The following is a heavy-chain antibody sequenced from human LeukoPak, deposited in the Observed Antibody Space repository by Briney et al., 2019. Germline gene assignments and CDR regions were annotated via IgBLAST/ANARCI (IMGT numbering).Heavy chain of an antibody. J-gene: IGHJ4*02. CDR1: GGSFSGYY. CDR2: INHSGST. D-gene: IGHD6-13*01. CDR3: ARGSSSSWGDFDY. V-gene: IGHV4-34*01. Sequence: SETLSLTCAVYGGSFSGYYWSWIRQPPGKGLEWIGEINHSGSTNYNPSFKSRVTISVDTSKNQFSLKLSSVTAADTAVYYCARGSSSSWGDFDYWGQGTLVTVSS.